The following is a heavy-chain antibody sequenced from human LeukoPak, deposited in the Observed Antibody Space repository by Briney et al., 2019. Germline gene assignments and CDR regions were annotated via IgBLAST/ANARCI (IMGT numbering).Heavy chain of an antibody. CDR3: ARDYDSSGYYYGGKTANDY. J-gene: IGHJ4*02. D-gene: IGHD3-22*01. CDR1: GFTFSSYG. Sequence: PGRSLRLSCAASGFTFSSYGMHWVRQAPGKGLEWVAVISYDGSNKYYADSVKGRFTISRDNSKNTLYLQMNSLRAEDTAVYYCARDYDSSGYYYGGKTANDYWGQGTLVTVSS. CDR2: ISYDGSNK. V-gene: IGHV3-30*03.